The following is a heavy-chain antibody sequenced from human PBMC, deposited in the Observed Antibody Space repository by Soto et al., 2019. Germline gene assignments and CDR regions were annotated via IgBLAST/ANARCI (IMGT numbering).Heavy chain of an antibody. Sequence: GASVKCYCKASGGTFSSYAISWVRQAPGQGLEWMGGIIPIFGTANYAQKFQGRVTITADESTSTAYMELSSLRSEDTAVYYCARDEAAAGQPYYFDYWGQGTLVTVSS. V-gene: IGHV1-69*01. CDR1: GGTFSSYA. J-gene: IGHJ4*02. CDR3: ARDEAAAGQPYYFDY. D-gene: IGHD6-13*01. CDR2: IIPIFGTA.